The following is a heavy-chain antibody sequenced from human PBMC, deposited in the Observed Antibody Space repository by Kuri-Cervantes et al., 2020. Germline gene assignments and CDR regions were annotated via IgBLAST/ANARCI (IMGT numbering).Heavy chain of an antibody. D-gene: IGHD2/OR15-2a*01. CDR2: ISYDGSNK. CDR3: ARDQKVRSRSFFVLRYGMDV. V-gene: IGHV3-30-3*01. Sequence: GESLKISCAASGFTFSSYAMHWVRQAPGKGLEWVAVISYDGSNKYYADSVKGRFTISRDNSKNTLYLQRNSLRAEDTAAYYCARDQKVRSRSFFVLRYGMDVWGQGTTVTVSS. CDR1: GFTFSSYA. J-gene: IGHJ6*02.